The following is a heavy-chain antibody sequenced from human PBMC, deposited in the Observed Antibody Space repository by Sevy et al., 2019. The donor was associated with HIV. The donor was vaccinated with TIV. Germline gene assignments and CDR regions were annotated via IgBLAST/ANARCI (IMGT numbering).Heavy chain of an antibody. D-gene: IGHD5-18*01. CDR1: GDSLSSGGYY. Sequence: SETLSLTCTVSGDSLSSGGYYWSWIRQHPGKGLVWIGYIYYSGITYYNPSLKSRITMSLDTSKDQFYLKLSSVTAADTAVYYCARVGYNYGFYAFDIWGQGTMVTVSS. J-gene: IGHJ3*02. CDR3: ARVGYNYGFYAFDI. CDR2: IYYSGIT. V-gene: IGHV4-31*03.